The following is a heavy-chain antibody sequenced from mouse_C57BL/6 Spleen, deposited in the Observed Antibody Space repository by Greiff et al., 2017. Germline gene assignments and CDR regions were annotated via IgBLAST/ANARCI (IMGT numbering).Heavy chain of an antibody. V-gene: IGHV1-72*01. D-gene: IGHD2-3*01. CDR3: ARFDDGYYEDAMDY. Sequence: VKLQQPGAELVKPGASVKLSCKASGYTFTSYWMHWVKQRPGRGLEWIGRIDPNSGGTKYNEKFKSKATLTVDKPSSTAYMQRSSLTSEDSAVYYCARFDDGYYEDAMDYWGQGTSVTVSS. CDR1: GYTFTSYW. CDR2: IDPNSGGT. J-gene: IGHJ4*01.